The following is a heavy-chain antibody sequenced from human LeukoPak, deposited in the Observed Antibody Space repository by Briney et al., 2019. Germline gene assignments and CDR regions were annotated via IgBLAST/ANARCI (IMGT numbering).Heavy chain of an antibody. Sequence: GGSLRLSCAASGFTFSSYGMHWVRQAPGKGLEWVAVISYDGSNKYYADSVKGRFTISRDNSKNTLYLQMNSLRAEDTAVYYCARGVKMATIDYWGQGTLVTVSS. J-gene: IGHJ4*02. V-gene: IGHV3-30*03. CDR1: GFTFSSYG. CDR3: ARGVKMATIDY. CDR2: ISYDGSNK. D-gene: IGHD5-24*01.